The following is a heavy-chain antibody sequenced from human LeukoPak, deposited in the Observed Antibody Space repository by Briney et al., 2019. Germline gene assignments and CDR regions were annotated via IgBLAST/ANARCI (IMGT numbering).Heavy chain of an antibody. V-gene: IGHV1-69*01. D-gene: IGHD1-26*01. CDR3: ARLGMGDH. CDR1: GGTFRSYV. J-gene: IGHJ4*02. Sequence: SVKVSRKTSGGTFRSYVISWVRQAPGEGLEWMGGITPILGTTNYAQKFQGRVTISADESTSTAFMELSSLRPEDTAVYYCARLGMGDHWGQGTLVTVSS. CDR2: ITPILGTT.